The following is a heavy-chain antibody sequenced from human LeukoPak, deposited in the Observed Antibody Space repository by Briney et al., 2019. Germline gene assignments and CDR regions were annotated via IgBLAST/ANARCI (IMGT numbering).Heavy chain of an antibody. CDR2: ISAYNGNT. CDR1: GYTFTSYG. Sequence: ASVKVSCKASGYTFTSYGISWVRQAPGQGLEWMGWISAYNGNTYYAQKLQGRVTMTTDTSTSTAYMELRSLRSDDTAVYYCARDRDYGDYAGYRDAFDIWGQGTMVTVSS. D-gene: IGHD4-17*01. J-gene: IGHJ3*02. CDR3: ARDRDYGDYAGYRDAFDI. V-gene: IGHV1-18*01.